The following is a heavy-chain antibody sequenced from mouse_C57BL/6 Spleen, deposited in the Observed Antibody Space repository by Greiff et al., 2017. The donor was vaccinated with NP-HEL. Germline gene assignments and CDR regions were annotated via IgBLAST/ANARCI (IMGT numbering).Heavy chain of an antibody. V-gene: IGHV14-4*01. CDR1: GFNIKDDY. J-gene: IGHJ3*01. CDR2: IDPENGDT. D-gene: IGHD1-1*01. Sequence: EVQLQQSGAELVRPGASVKLSCTASGFNIKDDYMHWVKQRPEQGLEWIGWIDPENGDTEYASKFQGKATITADTSSNTAYLQLSSLTSEDTAVYDCTTSSVFAYWGQGTLVTVSA. CDR3: TTSSVFAY.